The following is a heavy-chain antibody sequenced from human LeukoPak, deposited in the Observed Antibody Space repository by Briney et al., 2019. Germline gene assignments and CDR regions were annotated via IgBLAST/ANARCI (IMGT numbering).Heavy chain of an antibody. D-gene: IGHD1-14*01. CDR1: GYTFTGYY. Sequence: ASVKVSCKASGYTFTGYYMHWVRQAPGQGLEWMGWINPNSGSTDYAQKFQGRVTTTRDTSISTAYMELSRLRSDDTAVYYCARDNRKVRTLPYYGMDVWGQGTTVTVS. CDR3: ARDNRKVRTLPYYGMDV. J-gene: IGHJ6*02. V-gene: IGHV1-2*02. CDR2: INPNSGST.